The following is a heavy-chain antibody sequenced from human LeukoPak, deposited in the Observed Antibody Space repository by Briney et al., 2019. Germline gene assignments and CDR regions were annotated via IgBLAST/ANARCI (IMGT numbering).Heavy chain of an antibody. CDR2: ISGSGGIT. D-gene: IGHD3-16*02. CDR3: AKPSDYVWGSYRYRPPTHKVGWFDP. Sequence: PGGALRLSCAASGFTFSSYAMSWVRQAPGQGLEWVSAISGSGGITYYADSVKGRFTISRDNSKNTLYLQMNSLRAEDTAVYYCAKPSDYVWGSYRYRPPTHKVGWFDPWGQGTLVTVSS. CDR1: GFTFSSYA. J-gene: IGHJ5*02. V-gene: IGHV3-23*01.